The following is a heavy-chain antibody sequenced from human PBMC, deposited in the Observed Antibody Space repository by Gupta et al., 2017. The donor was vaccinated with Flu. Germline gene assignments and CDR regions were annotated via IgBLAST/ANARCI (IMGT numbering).Heavy chain of an antibody. CDR1: GFTFSSYG. Sequence: SGFTFSSYGMHWVRQAPGKGLEWVAVIWYDGSNKYYADSVKGRFTISRDNSKNTLYLQMNSLRAEDTAVYYCASLFDVMDVWGQGTTVTVSS. CDR2: IWYDGSNK. J-gene: IGHJ6*02. V-gene: IGHV3-33*01. CDR3: ASLFDVMDV.